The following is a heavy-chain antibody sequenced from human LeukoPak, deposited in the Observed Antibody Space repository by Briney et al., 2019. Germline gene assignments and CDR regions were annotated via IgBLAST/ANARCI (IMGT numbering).Heavy chain of an antibody. CDR2: ISGGGGNT. J-gene: IGHJ3*02. V-gene: IGHV3-23*01. Sequence: GGSLRLSCTASGFTFSNYPINFVRQAPGKGLEWVSAISGGGGNTYYADSVKGRFTISRDNSKNTLYLQMNSLRAEDTAVYYCGKNRYSGSLSPFDIWGQGTMVTVSS. CDR3: GKNRYSGSLSPFDI. CDR1: GFTFSNYP. D-gene: IGHD1-26*01.